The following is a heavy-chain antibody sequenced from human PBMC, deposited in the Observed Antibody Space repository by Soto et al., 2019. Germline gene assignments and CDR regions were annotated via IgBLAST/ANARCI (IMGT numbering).Heavy chain of an antibody. CDR3: ARVSGYYFLDY. Sequence: QVQLVQSGAEEKKPGASVKVSCKASGYTFTNYAMHWVRQAPGQRLEWMGWINAGNGNTKYSQKFQGRVTITSDTSASTAYMELSSLRSEDTAVYSGARVSGYYFLDYWGQGTLVTVSS. J-gene: IGHJ4*02. CDR2: INAGNGNT. CDR1: GYTFTNYA. D-gene: IGHD5-12*01. V-gene: IGHV1-3*05.